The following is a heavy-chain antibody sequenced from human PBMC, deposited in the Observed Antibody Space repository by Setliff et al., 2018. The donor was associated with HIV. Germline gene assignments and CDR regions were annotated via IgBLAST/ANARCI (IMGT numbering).Heavy chain of an antibody. J-gene: IGHJ4*02. D-gene: IGHD3-22*01. CDR1: GGSISSSSYY. Sequence: ETLSLTCTVSGGSISSSSYYWGWIRQPPGKGLEWIGSIYYTGSANYNPSLKSRVTMSVDTSKNQFSLKLSSATAADTAVYYCASGYQYDSSGYYYVTPIDYWGQGTLVTVSS. CDR2: IYYTGSA. CDR3: ASGYQYDSSGYYYVTPIDY. V-gene: IGHV4-39*01.